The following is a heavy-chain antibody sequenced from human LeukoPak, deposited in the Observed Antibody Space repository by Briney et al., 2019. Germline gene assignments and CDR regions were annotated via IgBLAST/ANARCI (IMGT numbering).Heavy chain of an antibody. CDR2: ISGSGVST. V-gene: IGHV3-23*01. CDR3: AKTAPYSGYDYGPFDY. D-gene: IGHD5-12*01. CDR1: GFTFSSYG. Sequence: GGTLRLSCAASGFTFSSYGMSWVRQAPGKGLEWVSGISGSGVSTYYADSVKGRFTISRDNSKNTLYLQMNSLRAEDTAVYYCAKTAPYSGYDYGPFDYWGQGTLVTVSS. J-gene: IGHJ4*02.